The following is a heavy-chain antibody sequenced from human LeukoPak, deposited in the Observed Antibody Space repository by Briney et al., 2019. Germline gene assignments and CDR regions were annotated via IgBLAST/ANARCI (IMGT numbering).Heavy chain of an antibody. Sequence: GGSLRLSCAASGFTFDDYAMDWVRQAPGKGLEWDSGISWNSGSIGYADSVKGRFTISRDNAKNSLYLQMNSLRAEDTALYYCAKGWLQLNWYFDLWGRGTLVTVSS. CDR3: AKGWLQLNWYFDL. D-gene: IGHD5-24*01. CDR1: GFTFDDYA. CDR2: ISWNSGSI. V-gene: IGHV3-9*01. J-gene: IGHJ2*01.